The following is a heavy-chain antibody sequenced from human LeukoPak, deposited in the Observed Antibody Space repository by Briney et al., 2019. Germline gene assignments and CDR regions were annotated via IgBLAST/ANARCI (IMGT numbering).Heavy chain of an antibody. Sequence: GASVKVSCKASGYTFTSYGICWVRQAPGPGLEWMGWISAYNGNTNYAQKLQGRVTMTTDTSTSTAYMERRSLRSDDTAVYYCARDLRIDSSGYPPRYYYYGMDVWGQGTTVTVSS. CDR2: ISAYNGNT. CDR1: GYTFTSYG. V-gene: IGHV1-18*01. J-gene: IGHJ6*02. D-gene: IGHD3-22*01. CDR3: ARDLRIDSSGYPPRYYYYGMDV.